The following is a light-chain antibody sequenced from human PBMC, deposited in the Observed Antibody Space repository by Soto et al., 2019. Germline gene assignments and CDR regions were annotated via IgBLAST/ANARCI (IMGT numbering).Light chain of an antibody. CDR1: QSVGSG. J-gene: IGKJ2*01. CDR3: HHYNSWPYT. V-gene: IGKV3D-15*01. CDR2: GAS. Sequence: EIVMTQSPATLSVSPGERATLSCRASQSVGSGLSWYQQKPGQAPRLLIYGASTRATGIPDRFSGSGSGTDFTLTISRLEPEDFAVYYCHHYNSWPYTFGQGTKVDIK.